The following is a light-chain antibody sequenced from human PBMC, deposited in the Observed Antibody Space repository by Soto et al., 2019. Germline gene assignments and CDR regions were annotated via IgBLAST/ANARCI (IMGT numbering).Light chain of an antibody. CDR1: SSNIGAGFD. J-gene: IGLJ2*01. CDR2: SDV. Sequence: QSALTQPPSVSGAPGQRVSISCSGSSSNIGAGFDVHWYQQFPGAAPKLLIYSDVNRPSGVPYRFSASKSGTSASLTITGLQNEDAAHYYFQSYGSGVRASVFGGGTKLTVL. V-gene: IGLV1-40*01. CDR3: QSYGSGVRASV.